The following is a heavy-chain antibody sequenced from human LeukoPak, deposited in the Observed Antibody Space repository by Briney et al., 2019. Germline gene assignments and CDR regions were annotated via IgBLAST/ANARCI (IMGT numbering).Heavy chain of an antibody. Sequence: GASVKVSCKASGYSFVSHGISWVRQAPGQGLEWLGWISPYKGTTTYAQNLQGRVALTTDTSTSTAYMELRSLRSDDTAVYYCARIYAITMVRGVIGWFDPWGQGTLVTVSS. CDR2: ISPYKGTT. CDR1: GYSFVSHG. J-gene: IGHJ5*02. D-gene: IGHD3-10*01. CDR3: ARIYAITMVRGVIGWFDP. V-gene: IGHV1-18*01.